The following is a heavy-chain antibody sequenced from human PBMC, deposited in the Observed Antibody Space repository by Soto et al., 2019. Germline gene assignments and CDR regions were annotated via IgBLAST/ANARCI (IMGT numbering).Heavy chain of an antibody. J-gene: IGHJ6*02. V-gene: IGHV3-30*18. CDR2: ISYDGSNK. CDR1: GFTFSSYA. CDR3: AKDWQQWVHYYGMDV. D-gene: IGHD6-19*01. Sequence: PGGSLRLSCAASGFTFSSYAMHWVRQAPGKGLEWVAVISYDGSNKYYADSVKGRFTISRDNSKNTLYLQMNSLRAEDTAVYYCAKDWQQWVHYYGMDVWGQGTTVTVSS.